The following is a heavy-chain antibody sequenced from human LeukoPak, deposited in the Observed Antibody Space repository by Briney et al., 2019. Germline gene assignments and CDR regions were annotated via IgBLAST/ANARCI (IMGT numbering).Heavy chain of an antibody. V-gene: IGHV4-34*01. CDR3: ARGRWVEATFYRGYYMDV. D-gene: IGHD1-26*01. J-gene: IGHJ6*03. CDR2: INHSGST. Sequence: SETLSLTCAVYGGSFSGYYWSWIRQPPGKGLEWIGEINHSGSTNYNPSLKSRVTISVDTSKNQFSLNLRSVTAADTAVYYCARGRWVEATFYRGYYMDVWGKGTTVTVSS. CDR1: GGSFSGYY.